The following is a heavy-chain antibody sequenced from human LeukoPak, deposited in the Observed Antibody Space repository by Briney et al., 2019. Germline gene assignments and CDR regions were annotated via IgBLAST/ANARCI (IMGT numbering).Heavy chain of an antibody. V-gene: IGHV3-64*01. D-gene: IGHD2-2*01. Sequence: SGGSLRLSCAASGFTFSSYAMHWVRQAPGRGLEYVSAISSNGGSTYYANSVKGRFTISRDNSKNTLYLQMGSLRAEDMAVYYCARSWIVVVPAALHPWGQGTLVTVSP. CDR3: ARSWIVVVPAALHP. CDR2: ISSNGGST. J-gene: IGHJ5*02. CDR1: GFTFSSYA.